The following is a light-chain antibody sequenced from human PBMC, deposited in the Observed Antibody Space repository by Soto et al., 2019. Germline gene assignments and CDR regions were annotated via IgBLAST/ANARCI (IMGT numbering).Light chain of an antibody. CDR2: DVT. CDR1: SSDVGVYNY. Sequence: QSALTQPRSVSGSPGQSVTISCTGTSSDVGVYNYVSWYQQHPGKAPKLIIYDVTKRPSGVPVRFSGSKSANTASLIISGLQAADEAEYYCCCCSYADSSSFRVLFGGGTQLTVL. V-gene: IGLV2-11*01. J-gene: IGLJ2*01. CDR3: CSYADSSSFRVL.